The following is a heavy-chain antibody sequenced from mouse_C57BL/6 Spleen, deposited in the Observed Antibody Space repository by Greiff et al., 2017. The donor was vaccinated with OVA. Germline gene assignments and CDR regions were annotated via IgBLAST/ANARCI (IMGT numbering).Heavy chain of an antibody. CDR2: INPYHCYT. Sequence: EVQLQQSGPELVKPGDSVKISCKASGYSFTGYFMNWVMQSPGKRLEWIGRINPYHCYTFYHPKFKATSPFTVDKSSSTAHMELRSLTSEDSAVYDGAREGDYDDGLTYCDVWGTGTTVTVSS. V-gene: IGHV1-20*01. CDR3: AREGDYDDGLTYCDV. D-gene: IGHD2-4*01. CDR1: GYSFTGYF. J-gene: IGHJ1*03.